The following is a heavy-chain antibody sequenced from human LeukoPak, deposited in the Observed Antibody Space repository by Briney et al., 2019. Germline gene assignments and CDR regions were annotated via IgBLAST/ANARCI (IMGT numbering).Heavy chain of an antibody. J-gene: IGHJ4*02. Sequence: SETLSLTCTVSGGSISSYYWSWIRQPPGKGLEWIGYIYYSGSTNYNPSLKSRVTISVDTSKNQFSLKLSSVTAADTAVYYCAKYSSSWYPDFDYWGQGTLVTVSS. CDR3: AKYSSSWYPDFDY. D-gene: IGHD6-13*01. CDR1: GGSISSYY. V-gene: IGHV4-59*01. CDR2: IYYSGST.